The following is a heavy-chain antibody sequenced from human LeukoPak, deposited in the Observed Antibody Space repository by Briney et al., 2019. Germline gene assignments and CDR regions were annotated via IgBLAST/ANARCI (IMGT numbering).Heavy chain of an antibody. CDR3: AGAEIDRLRSPGTLYYIDA. CDR1: GDSIRRYF. J-gene: IGHJ5*02. V-gene: IGHV4-59*01. D-gene: IGHD5-12*01. Sequence: SGTLSLTCSVSGDSIRRYFWSWIRLSPGKGLEWIGYVHHSGTSRYKPSLESRVTISLDTSENQFSLTLKSVTAADTALYYCAGAEIDRLRSPGTLYYIDAWGPGTLVTVSS. CDR2: VHHSGTS.